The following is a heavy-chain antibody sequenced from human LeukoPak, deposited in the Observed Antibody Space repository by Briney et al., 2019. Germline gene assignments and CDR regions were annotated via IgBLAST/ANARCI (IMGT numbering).Heavy chain of an antibody. CDR2: ISAYNGNT. J-gene: IGHJ6*02. CDR1: GYTFTSYG. CDR3: ARDLSRDSSGYNYYYYYGMDV. V-gene: IGHV1-18*01. D-gene: IGHD3-22*01. Sequence: ASVKVSCTASGYTFTSYGISWVRQAPGQGLEWMGWISAYNGNTNYAQKLQGRVTMTTDTSTSTAHMELRSLRSDDTAVYYCARDLSRDSSGYNYYYYYGMDVWGQGTTVTVSS.